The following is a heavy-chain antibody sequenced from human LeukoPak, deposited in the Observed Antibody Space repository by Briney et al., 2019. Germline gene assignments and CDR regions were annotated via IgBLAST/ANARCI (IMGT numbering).Heavy chain of an antibody. V-gene: IGHV1-69*06. J-gene: IGHJ4*02. Sequence: GSSVKVSCKASGGTFSSYAISWVRQAPGQGLEWMGGIIPIFGTANYAQKFQGRVTITADKSTSTAYMELSSLRSEDTAVYYCARALQSQLLRYFDWFPDYFDYWGQGTLVTVSS. D-gene: IGHD3-9*01. CDR3: ARALQSQLLRYFDWFPDYFDY. CDR2: IIPIFGTA. CDR1: GGTFSSYA.